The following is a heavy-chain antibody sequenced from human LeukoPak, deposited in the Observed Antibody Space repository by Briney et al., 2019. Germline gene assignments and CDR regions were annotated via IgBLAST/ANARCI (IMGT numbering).Heavy chain of an antibody. Sequence: GGSLRLSCAASGSTFSSYVMHWVRQAPGKGLEWVAVISYDGSNKYYADSVKGRFTISRDNSKNTLYLQMNSLRVEDTAVYYCARELTAMARYFDYWGQGTLVTASS. V-gene: IGHV3-30*04. J-gene: IGHJ4*02. D-gene: IGHD5-18*01. CDR2: ISYDGSNK. CDR1: GSTFSSYV. CDR3: ARELTAMARYFDY.